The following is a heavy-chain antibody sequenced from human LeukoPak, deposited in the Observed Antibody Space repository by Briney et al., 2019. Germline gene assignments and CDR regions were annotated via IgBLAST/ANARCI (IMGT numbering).Heavy chain of an antibody. V-gene: IGHV4-34*01. Sequence: SETLSLTCAVYGGSFSDYYWTWIRQPPGKGLEWIGEIDRSESTNYNPSPKSRVTISVDTSKNQFSLKLSSVTAADTAVYYCARGRGIAAARGVRPWGQGTLVTVSS. J-gene: IGHJ5*02. CDR2: IDRSEST. CDR1: GGSFSDYY. CDR3: ARGRGIAAARGVRP. D-gene: IGHD6-13*01.